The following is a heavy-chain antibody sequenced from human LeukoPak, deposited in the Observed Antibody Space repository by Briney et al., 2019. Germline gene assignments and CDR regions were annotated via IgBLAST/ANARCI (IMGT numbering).Heavy chain of an antibody. Sequence: PGGSLRLSCAVSGFTFSSYAMSWVRQAPGKGLEWVSAISGSGGSTYYADSVKGRFTISRDNSKNTLYLQMNSLRAEDTAVYYCARDPAAAGTRGDYWGQGTLVTVSS. CDR3: ARDPAAAGTRGDY. V-gene: IGHV3-23*01. CDR2: ISGSGGST. D-gene: IGHD6-13*01. CDR1: GFTFSSYA. J-gene: IGHJ4*02.